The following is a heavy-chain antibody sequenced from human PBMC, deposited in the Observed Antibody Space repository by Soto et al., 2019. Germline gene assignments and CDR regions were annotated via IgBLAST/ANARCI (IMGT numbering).Heavy chain of an antibody. CDR3: AKGYSGYDYGY. D-gene: IGHD5-12*01. CDR2: INGDGSGT. J-gene: IGHJ4*02. V-gene: IGHV3-74*01. CDR1: RLTFSSYA. Sequence: GSLRLSCAASRLTFSSYAMSWVRQAPGKGLEWVSRINGDGSGTSYADSVKGRFTISRDNGKNTLYLQMNSLRAEDTAVYYCAKGYSGYDYGYWGQGTLVTVSS.